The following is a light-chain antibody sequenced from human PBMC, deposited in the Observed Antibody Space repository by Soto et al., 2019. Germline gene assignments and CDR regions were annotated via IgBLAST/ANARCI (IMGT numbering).Light chain of an antibody. CDR1: QSIIRY. J-gene: IGKJ4*01. Sequence: DIQMTQSPSSLSASVGDRVTITCRASQSIIRYLNWYQQKPGKAPKLLIYAASSLQTGVPSRFSGSGSGTDFTLTISSLQPEDFATYYCLQTYSTPLTFGGGTKVDIK. V-gene: IGKV1-39*01. CDR2: AAS. CDR3: LQTYSTPLT.